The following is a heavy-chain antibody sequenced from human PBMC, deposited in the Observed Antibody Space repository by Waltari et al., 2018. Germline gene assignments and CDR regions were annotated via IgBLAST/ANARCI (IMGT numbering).Heavy chain of an antibody. J-gene: IGHJ5*02. Sequence: DVQLAESGGGLVQPGRSLRLSCTTSGFTFVDYSMNWVRQAPGQGLEWVGFIRSKAYGETTDYAASVSGRFTISRDDSKSIAYLQMNSLKTEDTAIYFCARDLMYGEHPLFDRWGQGTLVTVSS. CDR1: GFTFVDYS. V-gene: IGHV3-49*04. CDR3: ARDLMYGEHPLFDR. D-gene: IGHD4-17*01. CDR2: IRSKAYGETT.